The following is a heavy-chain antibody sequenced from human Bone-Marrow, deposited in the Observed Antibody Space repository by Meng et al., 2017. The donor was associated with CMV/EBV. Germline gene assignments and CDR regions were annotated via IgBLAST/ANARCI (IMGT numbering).Heavy chain of an antibody. D-gene: IGHD5-24*01. Sequence: GSLRLSCTVSGGSLRSYYWSWIRQPPGKRLEWIGHIYYTGSTNYSPSLKSRLTMSVDTSKSQFSLKLSSVTAADTAVYYCARVEMATGDIDYWGQGTLVTVSS. J-gene: IGHJ4*02. CDR2: IYYTGST. CDR1: GGSLRSYY. V-gene: IGHV4-59*01. CDR3: ARVEMATGDIDY.